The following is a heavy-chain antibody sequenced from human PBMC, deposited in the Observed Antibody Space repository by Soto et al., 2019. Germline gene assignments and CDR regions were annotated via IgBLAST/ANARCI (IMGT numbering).Heavy chain of an antibody. V-gene: IGHV4-59*08. CDR3: ASSFDYYDSSGYPRAGAFDI. CDR2: TSNSAPT. Sequence: SETLSLTCTVSGGSISSYHWSWIRQSPGKGLEWIGYTSNSAPTIYNPSLKSRDTISADTSKNQFSMRMSTVTAADTAVYYCASSFDYYDSSGYPRAGAFDIWGQGTMVTVSS. J-gene: IGHJ3*02. CDR1: GGSISSYH. D-gene: IGHD3-22*01.